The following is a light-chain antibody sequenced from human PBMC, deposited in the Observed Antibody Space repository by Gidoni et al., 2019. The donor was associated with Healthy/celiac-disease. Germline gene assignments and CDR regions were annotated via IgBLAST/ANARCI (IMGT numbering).Light chain of an antibody. Sequence: DILMTQSPDSLAVSLGERATINCKSSQSVLYSSNNKNYLAWYQQKPGQPPKLLIYWASTRESGVPERFSGSGSGTDFTLTISSLQAEDVAVYYCQQYYSTPYTFGQGTKLEIK. CDR2: WAS. J-gene: IGKJ2*01. CDR3: QQYYSTPYT. V-gene: IGKV4-1*01. CDR1: QSVLYSSNNKNY.